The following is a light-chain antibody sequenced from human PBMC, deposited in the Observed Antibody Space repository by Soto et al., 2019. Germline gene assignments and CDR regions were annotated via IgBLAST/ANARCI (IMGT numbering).Light chain of an antibody. J-gene: IGLJ3*02. Sequence: QSVLTQPRSVSGSPGQSVTISCTGTSSDVGGYNYVSWYRQHPGKAPKVMIYDVSRRPSGVPDRFSGSKSGNTASLTISGLQAEDEADYYCCSYAVSNTFWVFGGGTKLTVL. CDR2: DVS. CDR1: SSDVGGYNY. CDR3: CSYAVSNTFWV. V-gene: IGLV2-11*01.